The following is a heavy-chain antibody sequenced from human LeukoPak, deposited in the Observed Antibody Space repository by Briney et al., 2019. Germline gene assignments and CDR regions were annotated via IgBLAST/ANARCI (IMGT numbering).Heavy chain of an antibody. Sequence: GGSLRLSCAASGFTFSSYSMNWVRQAPGKGLEWVSSISSSSSYIYYADSVKGRFTISRDNAKNSLYLQMNSLRAEDTAVYYCARDRSRITMVRASAYGMDVWGQGTTVTVSS. CDR2: ISSSSSYI. CDR1: GFTFSSYS. J-gene: IGHJ6*02. V-gene: IGHV3-21*01. CDR3: ARDRSRITMVRASAYGMDV. D-gene: IGHD3-10*01.